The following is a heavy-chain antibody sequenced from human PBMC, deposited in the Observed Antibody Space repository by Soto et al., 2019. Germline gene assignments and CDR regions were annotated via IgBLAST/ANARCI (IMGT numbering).Heavy chain of an antibody. J-gene: IGHJ4*02. Sequence: QVQLVESGGDLVKPGGSLRLSFAASGFTFSDYYMSWIRQAPGKGLEWVSSITSSGSTTYYTDSVKGRFTISRDNAKNSLYLQMNSLRAEDTAVYYCARERYSYGPYYFDYWGQGTLVTVSS. CDR1: GFTFSDYY. CDR3: ARERYSYGPYYFDY. D-gene: IGHD5-18*01. CDR2: ITSSGSTT. V-gene: IGHV3-11*01.